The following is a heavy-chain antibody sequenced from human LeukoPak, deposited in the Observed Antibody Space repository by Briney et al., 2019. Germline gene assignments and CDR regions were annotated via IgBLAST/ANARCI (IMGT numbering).Heavy chain of an antibody. CDR1: GFPFGSYA. D-gene: IGHD3-22*01. V-gene: IGHV3-30-3*01. Sequence: GGSLRLSCEASGFPFGSYAMHWVRQAPGKGLEWVAVISYDGSNKYYADSVKGRFTISRDNSKNTLYLQMNSLRAEDTAVYYCARGGPGMIVVVTNAFDIWGQGTMVTVSS. CDR2: ISYDGSNK. CDR3: ARGGPGMIVVVTNAFDI. J-gene: IGHJ3*02.